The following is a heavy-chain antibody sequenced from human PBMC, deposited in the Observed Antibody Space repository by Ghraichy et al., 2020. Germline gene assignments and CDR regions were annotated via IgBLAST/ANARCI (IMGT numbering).Heavy chain of an antibody. CDR2: IYYSGST. CDR3: ARDGGSKAAIGAFDI. Sequence: SETLSLTCTVSGGSISSGGYYWSWIRQHPGKGLEWIGYIYYSGSTYYNPSLKSRVTISVDTSKNQFSLKLSSVTAADTAVYYCARDGGSKAAIGAFDIWGQGTMVTVSS. V-gene: IGHV4-31*03. CDR1: GGSISSGGYY. J-gene: IGHJ3*02. D-gene: IGHD2-2*02.